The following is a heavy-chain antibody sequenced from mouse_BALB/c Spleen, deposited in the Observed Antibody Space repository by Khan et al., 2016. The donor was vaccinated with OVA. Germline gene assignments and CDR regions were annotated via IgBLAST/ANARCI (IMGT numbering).Heavy chain of an antibody. D-gene: IGHD1-2*01. CDR3: ARTARIKY. CDR2: ISYSGST. J-gene: IGHJ2*01. Sequence: EVQLQESGPGLVKPSQSLSLTCTVTGYSITSGYGWNWIRQFPGNKLEWMGYISYSGSTNYNPSLKSRISITRDTSKNQFFLQLNSETTEETATYYSARTARIKYWGQGTTLTVSS. CDR1: GYSITSGYG. V-gene: IGHV3-2*02.